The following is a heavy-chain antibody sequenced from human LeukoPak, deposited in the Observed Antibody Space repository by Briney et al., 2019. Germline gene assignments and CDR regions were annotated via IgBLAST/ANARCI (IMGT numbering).Heavy chain of an antibody. CDR3: ARHLTTMIVVVPAFDI. Sequence: PGGSLRLSCAASGFTFSSYSMNWVRQAPGKGLEWVSSISSSSSYIYYADSVKGRFTISRDNANNSLYLQMNSLRAEDTAVYYCARHLTTMIVVVPAFDIWGQGTMVTVPS. V-gene: IGHV3-21*01. D-gene: IGHD3-22*01. CDR1: GFTFSSYS. J-gene: IGHJ3*02. CDR2: ISSSSSYI.